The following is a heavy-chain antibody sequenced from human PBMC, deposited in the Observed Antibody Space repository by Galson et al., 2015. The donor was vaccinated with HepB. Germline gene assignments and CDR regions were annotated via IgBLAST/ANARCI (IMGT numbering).Heavy chain of an antibody. D-gene: IGHD1-26*01. CDR2: IIPIFGTA. CDR1: GGTFSSYA. J-gene: IGHJ4*02. Sequence: SVKVSCKASGGTFSSYAISWVRQAPGQGLEWMGGIIPIFGTANYAQKFQGRVTITADESTSTAYMELSSLRSEDTAVYYCAHQGGSHNYFDYWGQGTLVTVPS. CDR3: AHQGGSHNYFDY. V-gene: IGHV1-69*13.